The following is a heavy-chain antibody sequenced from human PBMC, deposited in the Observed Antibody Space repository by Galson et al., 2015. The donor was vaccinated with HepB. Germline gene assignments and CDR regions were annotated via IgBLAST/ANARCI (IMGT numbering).Heavy chain of an antibody. V-gene: IGHV3-7*01. D-gene: IGHD2-15*01. CDR2: IKQDGSEK. CDR1: GFTFSSYW. J-gene: IGHJ6*03. CDR3: AREEVVAAPYYYYYMDV. Sequence: SLRLSCAASGFTFSSYWMSWVRQAPGKGLEWVANIKQDGSEKYYVDSVKGRFTISRDNAKNSLYLQMNSLRAEDTAVYYCAREEVVAAPYYYYYMDVWGKGTTVTVSS.